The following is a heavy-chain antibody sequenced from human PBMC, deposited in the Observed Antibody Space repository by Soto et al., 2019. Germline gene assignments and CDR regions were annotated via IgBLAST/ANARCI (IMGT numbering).Heavy chain of an antibody. Sequence: QLQLQESRPGLVKPSETLSLTCSVSDDSINSDKYYWGWIRQPPGKGLEWIGSIYYRGNAYYNPSLQTRVTISLDKSRSQFSLKLNSVTAADSAVYFCARLEGLATISYYFDFWGPGALVTVSS. V-gene: IGHV4-39*01. CDR1: DDSINSDKYY. J-gene: IGHJ4*02. CDR3: ARLEGLATISYYFDF. D-gene: IGHD3-9*01. CDR2: IYYRGNA.